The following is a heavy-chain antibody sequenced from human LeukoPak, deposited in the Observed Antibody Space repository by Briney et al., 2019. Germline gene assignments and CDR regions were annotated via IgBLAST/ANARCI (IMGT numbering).Heavy chain of an antibody. D-gene: IGHD2-2*01. CDR2: IWYDGSNK. J-gene: IGHJ4*02. CDR3: ARGGNGYCSSTSCYDNLDY. V-gene: IGHV3-33*01. CDR1: GFTFSSYG. Sequence: PGGSLRLSCAASGFTFSSYGMHWVRQAPGKGLEWVAVIWYDGSNKNYADSVKGRFTISRDNSKNTLYLQMNSLRAEDTAVYYCARGGNGYCSSTSCYDNLDYWGQGTLVTVSS.